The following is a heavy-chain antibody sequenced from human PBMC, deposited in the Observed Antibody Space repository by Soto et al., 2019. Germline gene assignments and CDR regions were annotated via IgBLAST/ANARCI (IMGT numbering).Heavy chain of an antibody. CDR3: ARDLRFGELLFDY. CDR1: GYTFTGYY. Sequence: ASVKVSCKASGYTFTGYYMHWVRQAPGQGLEWMGWINPNSGGTNYAQKFQGRVTMTRDTSISTAYMELSRLRSDDTAVYYCARDLRFGELLFDYWGQGTLVTVSS. D-gene: IGHD3-10*01. V-gene: IGHV1-2*02. J-gene: IGHJ4*02. CDR2: INPNSGGT.